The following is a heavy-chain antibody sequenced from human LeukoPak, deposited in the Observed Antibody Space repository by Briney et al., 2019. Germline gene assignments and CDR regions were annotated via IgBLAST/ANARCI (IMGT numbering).Heavy chain of an antibody. J-gene: IGHJ5*02. CDR1: GGSFSGYY. CDR3: ARGQRGLWFGELRNWFDP. Sequence: PSETLSLTCAVYGGSFSGYYWSWIRQPPGKGLEWIGEINHSGSTNYNPSLKSRVTISVDTSKNQFSLKLSSVTAADTAVYYCARGQRGLWFGELRNWFDPWAREPWSPSPQ. V-gene: IGHV4-34*01. D-gene: IGHD3-10*01. CDR2: INHSGST.